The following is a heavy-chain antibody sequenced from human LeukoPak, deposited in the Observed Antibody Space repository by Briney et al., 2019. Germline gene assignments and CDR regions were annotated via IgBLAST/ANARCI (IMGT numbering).Heavy chain of an antibody. D-gene: IGHD3-3*01. CDR1: GYSISSGYY. V-gene: IGHV4-38-2*01. J-gene: IGHJ3*02. CDR3: ARPKREEYDFWSGPTDAFDI. Sequence: SETLSLTCAVSGYSISSGYYWGWIRQPPGKGLEWIGSICYSGSTYYNPSLKSRVTISVDTSKNQLSLKLSSVTAADTAVYYCARPKREEYDFWSGPTDAFDIWGQGTMVTVSS. CDR2: ICYSGST.